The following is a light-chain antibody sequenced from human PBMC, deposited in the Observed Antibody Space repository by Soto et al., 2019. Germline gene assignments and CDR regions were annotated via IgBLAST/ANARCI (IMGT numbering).Light chain of an antibody. V-gene: IGLV2-8*01. CDR3: SSYAASNNFYFV. Sequence: QSVLTQPPPASGSPGQSVTISCTGTSSDVGGYNYVSWYQQYPGRAPKLMIYEATKRPSGVPDRFSGSKSGNTASLTVSGLQAEDEADYYCSSYAASNNFYFVFGGGTKVTVL. CDR2: EAT. J-gene: IGLJ3*02. CDR1: SSDVGGYNY.